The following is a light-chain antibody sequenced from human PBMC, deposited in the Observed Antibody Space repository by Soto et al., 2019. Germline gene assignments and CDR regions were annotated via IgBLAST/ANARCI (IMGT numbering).Light chain of an antibody. J-gene: IGLJ2*01. V-gene: IGLV4-60*02. CDR1: SGHSTYS. Sequence: QSVLTQPSSASASLGSSVKPTCTLSSGHSTYSIAWHQQQPRKAPRYLMKLEGSGRYNKGGGIPDRFSGSSSGADRYLTTANLQFEDEADYYCATWDTSVVVFGGGTKLTVL. CDR2: LEGSGRY. CDR3: ATWDTSVVV.